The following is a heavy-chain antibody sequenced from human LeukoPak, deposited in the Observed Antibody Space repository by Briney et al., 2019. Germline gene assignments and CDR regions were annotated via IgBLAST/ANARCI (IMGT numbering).Heavy chain of an antibody. CDR2: ISAYNCNT. CDR3: ARVYYGSGSYYNHFDY. Sequence: ASVKVSCKASGYTFTSYGISWVRQAPGQGLEWMGWISAYNCNTNYAQKLQGRVTMTTDTSTSTAYMELRSLRSDDTAVYYCARVYYGSGSYYNHFDYWGQGTLVTVSS. D-gene: IGHD3-10*01. J-gene: IGHJ4*02. CDR1: GYTFTSYG. V-gene: IGHV1-18*04.